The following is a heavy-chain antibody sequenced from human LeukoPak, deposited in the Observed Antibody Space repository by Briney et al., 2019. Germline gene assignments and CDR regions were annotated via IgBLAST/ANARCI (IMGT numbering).Heavy chain of an antibody. CDR1: GYTFTAYY. CDR3: ASEAMGSITMVRGVMDY. Sequence: ASVKVSCKASGYTFTAYYMHWLRQAPGQGLEWMGWINPNSDGTTYTQKFQGRVTMTRDTSLITAYMELTRLRSDDTAVYYCASEAMGSITMVRGVMDYWGQGTLVTVSS. J-gene: IGHJ4*02. CDR2: INPNSDGT. V-gene: IGHV1-2*02. D-gene: IGHD3-10*01.